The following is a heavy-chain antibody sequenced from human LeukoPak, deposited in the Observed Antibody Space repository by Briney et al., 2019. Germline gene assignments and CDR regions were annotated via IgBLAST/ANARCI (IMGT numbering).Heavy chain of an antibody. J-gene: IGHJ6*03. Sequence: SETLSLTCAVYGGSFSGYYWSWIRQPPGKGLEWIGEINHSGSTNYNPSLKSRVTISVDTSKNQFSLKLSSVTAADTAVYYCARLVRSSGWYLHYYYYMDVWGKGTTVTISS. CDR1: GGSFSGYY. D-gene: IGHD6-19*01. V-gene: IGHV4-34*01. CDR3: ARLVRSSGWYLHYYYYMDV. CDR2: INHSGST.